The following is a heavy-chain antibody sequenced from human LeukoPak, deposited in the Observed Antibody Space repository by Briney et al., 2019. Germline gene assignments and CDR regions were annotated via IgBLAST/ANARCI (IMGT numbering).Heavy chain of an antibody. D-gene: IGHD2-15*01. J-gene: IGHJ4*02. Sequence: PGGSLRLSCAASGFTFSSYGMHWVRQAPGKGLEWVAFIRYGGSNKYYADSEKGRFTISRDNSKNTLYLQMNSLRAEDTAVYYCAKATTYCSGGSCMYYFDYWGQGTLVTVSS. CDR1: GFTFSSYG. V-gene: IGHV3-30*02. CDR2: IRYGGSNK. CDR3: AKATTYCSGGSCMYYFDY.